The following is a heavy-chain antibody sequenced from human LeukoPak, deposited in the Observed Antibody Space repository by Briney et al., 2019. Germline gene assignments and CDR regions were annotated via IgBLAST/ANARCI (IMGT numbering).Heavy chain of an antibody. CDR3: VKSYYADY. D-gene: IGHD3-10*01. Sequence: EGPLRLSCAASGFTFSRYWMHWVRQAPGKGLVWASRINSDGSSTSYADSVKGRFTISRDNAKNTLYLQMNSLRAEDTAVYYCVKSYYADYWGQGTLVTVSS. CDR2: INSDGSST. CDR1: GFTFSRYW. V-gene: IGHV3-74*01. J-gene: IGHJ4*02.